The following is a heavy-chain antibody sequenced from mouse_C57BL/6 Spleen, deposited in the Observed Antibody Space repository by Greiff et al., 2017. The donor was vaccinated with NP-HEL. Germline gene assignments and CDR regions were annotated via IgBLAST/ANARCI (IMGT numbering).Heavy chain of an antibody. D-gene: IGHD1-1*01. V-gene: IGHV1-53*01. CDR2: INPSNGGT. J-gene: IGHJ3*01. CDR3: ARGHYYGSSSFAY. CDR1: GYTFTSYW. Sequence: VQLQQPGTELVKPGASVKLSCKASGYTFTSYWMHWVKQRPGQGLEWIGNINPSNGGTNYNEKFKSKATLTVDKSSSTAYMQLSSLTSEDSSVYYCARGHYYGSSSFAYWGQGTLVTVSA.